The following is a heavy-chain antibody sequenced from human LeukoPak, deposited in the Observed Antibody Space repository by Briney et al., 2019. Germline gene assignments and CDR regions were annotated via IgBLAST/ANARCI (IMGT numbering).Heavy chain of an antibody. V-gene: IGHV4-38-2*02. CDR3: ARGEGYCDSTSCYNWSDP. CDR2: IYHSGST. D-gene: IGHD2-2*01. Sequence: SETLSLTCTVSGYSISSGYYWAWIRQPPGKGLEWIGSIYHSGSTYYNPSLKSRVTISVDTSKNQFSLKLSSVTAADTAVYYCARGEGYCDSTSCYNWSDPWGQGTLVTVSS. CDR1: GYSISSGYY. J-gene: IGHJ5*02.